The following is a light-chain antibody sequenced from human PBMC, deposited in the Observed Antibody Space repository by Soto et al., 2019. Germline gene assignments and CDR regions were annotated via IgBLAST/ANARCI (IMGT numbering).Light chain of an antibody. V-gene: IGKV1-12*01. CDR2: TAS. J-gene: IGKJ4*01. CDR1: QGISSY. Sequence: DIQMTQSPSFVSASVGDRVTITCRASQGISSYLAWYQQKPGRAPKLLIYTASSLYSGVPSRFSGSGSGTDFTLTISSLQPEDFAIYYCQQANSLPPAFGGGTKVEIK. CDR3: QQANSLPPA.